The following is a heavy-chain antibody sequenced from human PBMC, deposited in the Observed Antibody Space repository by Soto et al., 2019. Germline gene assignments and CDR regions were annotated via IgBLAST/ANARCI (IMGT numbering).Heavy chain of an antibody. J-gene: IGHJ6*02. V-gene: IGHV4-34*01. D-gene: IGHD6-6*01. Sequence: SETLSLTCAVYGGSFSGYYWSWIRQPPGKGLEWIGEINHSGSTNYNPSLKSRVTISVDTSKNQFSLKLSSVTAADTAVYYCARGVAPSTVDSSSSFWMIYYYGMDVWGQGTTVTV. CDR2: INHSGST. CDR3: ARGVAPSTVDSSSSFWMIYYYGMDV. CDR1: GGSFSGYY.